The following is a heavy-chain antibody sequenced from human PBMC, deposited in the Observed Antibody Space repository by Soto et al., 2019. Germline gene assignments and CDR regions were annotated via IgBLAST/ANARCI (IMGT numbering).Heavy chain of an antibody. CDR3: ASLSVAGAHYAFDI. CDR2: IWYDGSNK. CDR1: GFTFSSYG. Sequence: QVQLVESGGGVVQPGRSLRLSCAASGFTFSSYGMHWVRQAPGKGLEWVAVIWYDGSNKYYADSVKGRFTISRDNSKNTLYLPMNSLRAEDTAVYYCASLSVAGAHYAFDIWGQGTMVTVSS. D-gene: IGHD6-19*01. V-gene: IGHV3-33*01. J-gene: IGHJ3*02.